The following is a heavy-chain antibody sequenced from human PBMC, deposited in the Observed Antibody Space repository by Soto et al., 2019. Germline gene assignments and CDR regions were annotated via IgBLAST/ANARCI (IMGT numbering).Heavy chain of an antibody. Sequence: SETLSLTCTVSGGSISSYYWSLIRQAPGKGLEWIGYINSSGRTYYKPSLKSRVSISIDTSTNQFSLKLSSVTAADTAVYYCARLGGHCSSSSCFGFYVMDVWGQGTTVTVSS. CDR3: ARLGGHCSSSSCFGFYVMDV. CDR2: INSSGRT. J-gene: IGHJ6*02. V-gene: IGHV4-4*09. CDR1: GGSISSYY. D-gene: IGHD2-2*01.